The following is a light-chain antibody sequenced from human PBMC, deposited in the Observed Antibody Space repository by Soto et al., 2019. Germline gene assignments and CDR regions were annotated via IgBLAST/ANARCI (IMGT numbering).Light chain of an antibody. CDR2: EVS. Sequence: QSVLTQPRSVSGSPGQSVTISCTGTGSDIGAYNYVSWYQQHPGKAPKVMIFEVSNRPSGVSNRFSGSKSGNTASLTISGLQAEDEADYYCSSYTSSSTYVFGTGTKPTVL. CDR1: GSDIGAYNY. J-gene: IGLJ1*01. CDR3: SSYTSSSTYV. V-gene: IGLV2-14*01.